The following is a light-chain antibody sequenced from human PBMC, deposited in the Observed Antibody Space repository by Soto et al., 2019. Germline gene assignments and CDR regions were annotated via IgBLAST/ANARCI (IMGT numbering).Light chain of an antibody. J-gene: IGLJ1*01. CDR1: SSNIGAGYD. CDR3: QSYDGSLSGV. CDR2: GNS. Sequence: QSVLTQPPSLSGAPGQRVTISCTGSSSNIGAGYDVHWYQQLPGTAPKLLIYGNSNRPSGVPDRFSGSKSGTSASLAITGLQAEDEADYYCQSYDGSLSGVFGTGTKVTVL. V-gene: IGLV1-40*01.